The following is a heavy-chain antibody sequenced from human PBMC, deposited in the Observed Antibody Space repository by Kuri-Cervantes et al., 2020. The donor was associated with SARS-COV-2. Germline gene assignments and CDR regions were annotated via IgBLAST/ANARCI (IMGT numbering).Heavy chain of an antibody. CDR2: ITSTSTYI. J-gene: IGHJ4*02. V-gene: IGHV3-21*01. CDR3: VRDGDHWNFDY. D-gene: IGHD1-1*01. Sequence: GESLKISCAASGFTFSSYSMNWVRQAPGKGLEWVSSITSTSTYIYYADSLKGRFTISRDNARNSLYLQMNSLRAEDTAVYYCVRDGDHWNFDYWGQGTLVTVSS. CDR1: GFTFSSYS.